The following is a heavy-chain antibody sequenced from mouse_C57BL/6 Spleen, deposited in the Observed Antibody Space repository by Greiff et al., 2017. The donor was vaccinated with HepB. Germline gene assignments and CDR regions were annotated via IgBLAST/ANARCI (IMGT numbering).Heavy chain of an antibody. J-gene: IGHJ4*01. CDR3: ARPYDYDQYYYAMDY. V-gene: IGHV2-2*01. Sequence: VKLQESGPGLVQPSQSLSITCTVSGFSLTSYGVHWVRQSPGKGLEWLGVIWSGGSTDYNAAFISRLSISKDNSKSQVFFKMNSLQADDTAIYYCARPYDYDQYYYAMDYWGQGTSVTVSS. CDR1: GFSLTSYG. D-gene: IGHD2-4*01. CDR2: IWSGGST.